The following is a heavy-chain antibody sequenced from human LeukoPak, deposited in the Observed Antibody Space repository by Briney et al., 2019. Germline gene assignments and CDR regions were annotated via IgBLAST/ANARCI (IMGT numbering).Heavy chain of an antibody. CDR2: RWYDGSNK. V-gene: IGHV3-33*01. Sequence: PGRSLRLSCAASGFTFSSYGMHWARQAPGKGLEWVAVRWYDGSNKYYADSVKGRFTISRDNAKNTMYLQMNSLRAEDTAVYYCARGTYYYGSDYWGQGTLVTVSS. D-gene: IGHD3-10*01. CDR3: ARGTYYYGSDY. J-gene: IGHJ4*02. CDR1: GFTFSSYG.